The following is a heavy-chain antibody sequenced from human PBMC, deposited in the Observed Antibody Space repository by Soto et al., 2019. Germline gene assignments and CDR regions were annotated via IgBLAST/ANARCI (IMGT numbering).Heavy chain of an antibody. CDR1: RYTFISYD. D-gene: IGHD3-16*01. Sequence: QVTLVQSGAEVKKSGASVKVSCKASRYTFISYDINWVRQATGQGLEWMGWMNPNSGNTGYAQKFQGRITMTRNTSMNTAYMELSSLRSEDTAVYYCARGQEVWWNAGPLGLHGLDVWGQGTTVTVSS. CDR3: ARGQEVWWNAGPLGLHGLDV. J-gene: IGHJ6*02. V-gene: IGHV1-8*01. CDR2: MNPNSGNT.